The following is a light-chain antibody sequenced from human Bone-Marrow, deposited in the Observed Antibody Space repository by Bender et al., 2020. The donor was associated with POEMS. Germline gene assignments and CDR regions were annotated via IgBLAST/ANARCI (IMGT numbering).Light chain of an antibody. CDR3: QVWDSSSDHVV. CDR2: DDS. V-gene: IGLV3-21*02. J-gene: IGLJ2*01. Sequence: SYDLTQPPSVSVSPGQTATITCSGANLGNKYTCWYQQKPGQSPVLVIYDDSDRPSGIPERFSGSNSGNTATLTISRVEAGDEADYYCQVWDSSSDHVVFGGGTKLTVL. CDR1: NLGNKY.